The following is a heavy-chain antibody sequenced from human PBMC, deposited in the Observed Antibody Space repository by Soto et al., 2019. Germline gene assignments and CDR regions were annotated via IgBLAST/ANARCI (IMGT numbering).Heavy chain of an antibody. J-gene: IGHJ4*02. CDR1: GFGFSSYG. V-gene: IGHV3-30*03. Sequence: VQLLESGGGVAQPGRSLRLCCRASGFGFSSYGMLWVRQAPGKGPEWVAFISFDGSTQYYADSVRGRFTISRDNSENTLYLQLDTLRVEDTAMYYCAREGVFGLVKIIPPDYWGQGAQVTVSA. CDR3: AREGVFGLVKIIPPDY. CDR2: ISFDGSTQ. D-gene: IGHD3-3*01.